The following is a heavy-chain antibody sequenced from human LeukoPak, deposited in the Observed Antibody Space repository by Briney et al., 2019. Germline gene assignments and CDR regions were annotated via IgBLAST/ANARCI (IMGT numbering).Heavy chain of an antibody. CDR2: ISGSGGST. V-gene: IGHV3-23*01. CDR3: ATGGGYSYGGDYFDY. CDR1: GFTFSSYE. D-gene: IGHD5-18*01. J-gene: IGHJ4*02. Sequence: GGSLRLSCAASGFTFSSYEMNWVRQAPGKGLEWVSAISGSGGSTYYADSVKGRFTISRDNSKNTLYLQMNSLRAEDTAVYYCATGGGYSYGGDYFDYWGQGTLVTVSS.